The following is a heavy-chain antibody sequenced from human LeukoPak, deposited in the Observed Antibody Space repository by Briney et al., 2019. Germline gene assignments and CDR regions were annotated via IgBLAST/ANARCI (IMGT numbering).Heavy chain of an antibody. Sequence: PSETLSLTCPLSGGSISSGNWWSWVRQPPGKGLEWIGEIYHSGSTNYNPPLKSRVTISVDKSKNQFSLKLSSVTAADTAVYYGARMRGASSGAVVVDYWGQGTLVTVSS. CDR2: IYHSGST. CDR1: GGSISSGNW. D-gene: IGHD6-19*01. J-gene: IGHJ4*02. CDR3: ARMRGASSGAVVVDY. V-gene: IGHV4-4*02.